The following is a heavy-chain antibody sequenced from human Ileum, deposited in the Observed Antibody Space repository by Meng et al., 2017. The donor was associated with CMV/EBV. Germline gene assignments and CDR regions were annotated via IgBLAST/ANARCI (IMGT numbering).Heavy chain of an antibody. CDR2: FKGDGTST. Sequence: LVESGGGLVQPGGSLRLSCAASGFTLSLDWMYWVRQVPGKGLVWVSRFKGDGTSTTYADSVKGRFTISRDNAKNSLYLQMNSLRAEDTAVYFCARVTAVTTGAYDYWGQGTLVTVSS. CDR1: GFTLSLDW. V-gene: IGHV3-74*01. D-gene: IGHD4-11*01. J-gene: IGHJ4*02. CDR3: ARVTAVTTGAYDY.